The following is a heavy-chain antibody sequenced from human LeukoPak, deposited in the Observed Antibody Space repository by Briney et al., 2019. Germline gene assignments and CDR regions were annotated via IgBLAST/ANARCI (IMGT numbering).Heavy chain of an antibody. V-gene: IGHV3-30*02. CDR2: IRYDGSNT. CDR3: ARGDCSGDCYHPLYY. D-gene: IGHD2-21*02. J-gene: IGHJ4*02. CDR1: GFTFSSNG. Sequence: GGSLRLSCAASGFTFSSNGMHWVRQAPAKGLEWVAFIRYDGSNTYYADSVKGRLTISRDTSKNTLYLQMNSLRPEDTAVYYCARGDCSGDCYHPLYYWGQGSLVTVSS.